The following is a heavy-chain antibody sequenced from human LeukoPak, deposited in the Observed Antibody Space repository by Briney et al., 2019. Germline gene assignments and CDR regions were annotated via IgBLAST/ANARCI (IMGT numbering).Heavy chain of an antibody. CDR2: IYGDGST. Sequence: PGGSLRLSCAASGFTVTRNYMTWVRQAPGKGLEWVSVIYGDGSTYYADSVKGRFTISRDNSKSTLYLQMNKLGVEDTAVYFCTRGGAMRDWGQGTLVTASS. D-gene: IGHD1-26*01. J-gene: IGHJ4*02. V-gene: IGHV3-66*01. CDR1: GFTVTRNY. CDR3: TRGGAMRD.